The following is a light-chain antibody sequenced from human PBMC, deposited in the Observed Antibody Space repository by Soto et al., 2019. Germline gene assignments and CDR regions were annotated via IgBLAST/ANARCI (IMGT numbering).Light chain of an antibody. CDR2: GAS. V-gene: IGKV3-20*01. Sequence: EILLTQSPGTLSLSPGERATLSCGASQSVSSSYLAWYQQKPGQAPRLLIYGASSRATGIPARFSGSGSGTDLTITINRLEPEDFALYYCQQYGSSPPTFGQGTKVDIK. CDR3: QQYGSSPPT. J-gene: IGKJ1*01. CDR1: QSVSSSY.